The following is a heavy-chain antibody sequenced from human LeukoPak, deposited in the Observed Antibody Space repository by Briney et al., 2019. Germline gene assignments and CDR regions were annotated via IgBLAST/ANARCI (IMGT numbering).Heavy chain of an antibody. CDR1: GYSFTRYW. CDR3: ARGGYCSSSSCRNWFDP. Sequence: GESLKISCKGSGYSFTRYWNSWVRQMPGKGLEWMGRIDPSDSYTNYSPSFQGHVTISADKSISTAYLQWSSLKASDTAMYYCARGGYCSSSSCRNWFDPWGQGTLVTVSS. D-gene: IGHD2-2*01. V-gene: IGHV5-10-1*01. CDR2: IDPSDSYT. J-gene: IGHJ5*02.